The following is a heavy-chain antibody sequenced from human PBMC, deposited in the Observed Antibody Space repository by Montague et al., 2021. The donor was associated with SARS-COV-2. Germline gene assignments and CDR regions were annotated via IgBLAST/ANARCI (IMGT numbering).Heavy chain of an antibody. CDR3: AKAGIKYGYGDFFDY. CDR1: GFTFSSYA. V-gene: IGHV3-30*04. Sequence: SLRLSCAASGFTFSSYAMHWVRQAPGKGLEWVAVISTDVNKKYYADSVKGRFTISRDTSKNTLSLQLNGLRVEDAALYYCAKAGIKYGYGDFFDYWGQGTLVTVPS. J-gene: IGHJ4*02. D-gene: IGHD4-17*01. CDR2: ISTDVNKK.